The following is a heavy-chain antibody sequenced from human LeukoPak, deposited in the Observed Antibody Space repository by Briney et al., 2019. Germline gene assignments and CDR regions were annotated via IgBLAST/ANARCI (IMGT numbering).Heavy chain of an antibody. D-gene: IGHD2-2*01. CDR3: ARDLGCSTTSCRYNWFDP. V-gene: IGHV3-23*01. J-gene: IGHJ5*02. CDR2: ISQSGGRST. CDR1: GFTFSSYA. Sequence: GGSLRLSCAASGFTFSSYAMTWVRQAPGKGLEWVSFISQSGGRSTDYADSVRGRFTISRDNSKNTLYLQMNSLRAEDTAVYHCARDLGCSTTSCRYNWFDPWGQGTLVTVSS.